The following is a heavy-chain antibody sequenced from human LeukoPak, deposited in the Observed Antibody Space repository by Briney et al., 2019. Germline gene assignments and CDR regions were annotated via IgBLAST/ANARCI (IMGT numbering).Heavy chain of an antibody. D-gene: IGHD6-6*01. CDR3: AKGSSRPPNAFDI. Sequence: GGSLRLSCAASGFTFSGHWMSWVRQAPGKGLEWVASIRQDGSEKHYVDSVEGRLTISRDNAKNSLHLQMNSLRAEDTAVYYCAKGSSRPPNAFDIWGQGTLVTVSS. J-gene: IGHJ3*02. CDR1: GFTFSGHW. CDR2: IRQDGSEK. V-gene: IGHV3-7*01.